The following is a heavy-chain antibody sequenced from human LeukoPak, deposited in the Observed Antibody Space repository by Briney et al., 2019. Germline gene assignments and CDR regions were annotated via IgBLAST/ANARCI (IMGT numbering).Heavy chain of an antibody. CDR3: AKRGVVIRVILVGFHKEAYYFDS. J-gene: IGHJ4*02. CDR1: GITLSNYG. D-gene: IGHD3-22*01. V-gene: IGHV3-23*01. Sequence: GGSLSLSCAVSGITLSNYGMIWVRQAPGKGPECVAGISGSGGGTYYADSVKGRFTISRDNPKNTLYLQMNSLRAEDTAVYFCAKRGVVIRVILVGFHKEAYYFDSWGQGALVTVSS. CDR2: ISGSGGGT.